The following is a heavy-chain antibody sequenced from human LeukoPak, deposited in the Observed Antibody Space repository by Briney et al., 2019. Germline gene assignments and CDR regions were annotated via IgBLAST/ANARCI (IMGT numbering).Heavy chain of an antibody. D-gene: IGHD4-11*01. Sequence: KTSETLSLTRAISGGSIPSYYWSWIRQTPGRGLEWIGYLLYSGSTNYNPSLKSRVTMSIDTSKNQFSLKLRSVTAADTAVYYCARGAYSNYLSVGYWGQGILVTVSS. CDR1: GGSIPSYY. V-gene: IGHV4-59*01. J-gene: IGHJ4*02. CDR2: LLYSGST. CDR3: ARGAYSNYLSVGY.